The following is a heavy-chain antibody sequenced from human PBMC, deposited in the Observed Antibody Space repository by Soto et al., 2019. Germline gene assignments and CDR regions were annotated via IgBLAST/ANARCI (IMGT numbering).Heavy chain of an antibody. CDR2: INHSGST. Sequence: PSETLSLPCAVFGGSFNGYYWTRIRPPPGTGLELIGEINHSGSTNYNPSLKSRVTISVDTSKNQFSLKLTSVTAADTAVYYCARDKITGLFDYWGQGTLVTVS. CDR1: GGSFNGYY. J-gene: IGHJ4*02. CDR3: ARDKITGLFDY. V-gene: IGHV4-34*01. D-gene: IGHD2-8*02.